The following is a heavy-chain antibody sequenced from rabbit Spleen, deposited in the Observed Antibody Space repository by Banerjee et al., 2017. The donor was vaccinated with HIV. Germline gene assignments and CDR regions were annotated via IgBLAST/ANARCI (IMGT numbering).Heavy chain of an antibody. CDR3: ARAYVDGSVGVWNL. CDR2: IYTGSSGTT. Sequence: QSLEESGGDLVKPGASLTLTCTASGFSFSNNYYMCWVRQAPGKGLEWIGCIYTGSSGTTEYASWAKGRFTISKTSSTTVTLQMTSLTVADTATYFCARAYVDGSVGVWNLWGPGTLVTVS. V-gene: IGHV1S40*01. J-gene: IGHJ4*01. D-gene: IGHD5-1*01. CDR1: GFSFSNNYY.